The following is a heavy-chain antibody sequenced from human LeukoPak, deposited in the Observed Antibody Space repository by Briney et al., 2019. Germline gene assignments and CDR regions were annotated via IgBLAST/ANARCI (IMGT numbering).Heavy chain of an antibody. V-gene: IGHV3-53*01. J-gene: IGHJ4*02. CDR2: IYSGGST. D-gene: IGHD3-10*01. CDR3: ASGSGSLGGYFDY. Sequence: QPGGSLRLSCAASGFTVSSNYMSWVRQAPGKGLEWVSVIYSGGSTYYAASVKGRFTISRDNSKNTLYLQMNSLRAEDTAVYYCASGSGSLGGYFDYWGQRTLVTVSS. CDR1: GFTVSSNY.